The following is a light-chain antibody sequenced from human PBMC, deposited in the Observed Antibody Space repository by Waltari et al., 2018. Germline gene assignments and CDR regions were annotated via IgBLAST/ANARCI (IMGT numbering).Light chain of an antibody. CDR2: DVR. Sequence: QSALTQPASVSGSPGQSITISCPGSSNDLGASNSVFWYQPHPGQAPTLIISDVRNRPSGVSDRFSGSKSGNTASLAISGLQTEDEADYYCSAYTGRATRLFGGGTRVTVL. CDR3: SAYTGRATRL. J-gene: IGLJ3*02. V-gene: IGLV2-14*03. CDR1: SNDLGASNS.